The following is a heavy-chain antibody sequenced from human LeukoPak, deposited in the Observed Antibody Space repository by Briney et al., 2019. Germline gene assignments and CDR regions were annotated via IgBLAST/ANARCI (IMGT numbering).Heavy chain of an antibody. V-gene: IGHV3-30*18. CDR3: AKDSDDSSGYSDY. CDR2: ISYDGSNK. CDR1: GFTFSSYG. Sequence: GRSLRLSCAASGFTFSSYGMHWVRQAPGKGLEWVADISYDGSNKYYADSVKGRFTISRDNSKNTLYLQMNSLRAEDTAVYYCAKDSDDSSGYSDYWGQGTLVTVSS. J-gene: IGHJ4*02. D-gene: IGHD3-22*01.